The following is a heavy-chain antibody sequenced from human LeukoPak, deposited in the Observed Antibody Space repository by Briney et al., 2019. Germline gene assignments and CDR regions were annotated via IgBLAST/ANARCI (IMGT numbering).Heavy chain of an antibody. V-gene: IGHV4-34*01. CDR3: ARDSWPEVVRFDY. CDR2: ITYSGST. CDR1: GGSFGGYY. D-gene: IGHD1-14*01. J-gene: IGHJ4*02. Sequence: SETLSLTCAVSGGSFGGYYWTWIRQPPGKGLEWIGEITYSGSTNYNPSLKSRVTISVDTSKNQFSLKLSSVTAADTAVYYCARDSWPEVVRFDYWGQGTLVAVSS.